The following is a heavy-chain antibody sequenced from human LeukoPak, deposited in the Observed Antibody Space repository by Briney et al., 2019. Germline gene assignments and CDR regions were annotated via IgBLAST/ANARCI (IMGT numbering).Heavy chain of an antibody. D-gene: IGHD3-22*01. J-gene: IGHJ4*02. Sequence: GGSLRLSCAASGFTFSSYAMSWVRQAPGKGLEGVSGISGSGGSTHYADAVKGGFTISRDNSKNTLYLQMTRLRAEDTAVYYCPHGLDYDSTGYYTTSGLFDYWGQGTLVTVSS. CDR2: ISGSGGST. CDR3: PHGLDYDSTGYYTTSGLFDY. CDR1: GFTFSSYA. V-gene: IGHV3-23*01.